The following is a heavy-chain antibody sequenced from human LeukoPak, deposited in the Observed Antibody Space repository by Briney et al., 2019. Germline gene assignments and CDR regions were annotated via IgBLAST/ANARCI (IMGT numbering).Heavy chain of an antibody. Sequence: ETLSLTCTVSGGSISSYYWSWIRQPPGKGLEWIGYIYYSGSTNYNPSLKSRVTISVDTSKNQFSLKLSSVTAADTAVYYCARANHCGGDCYSQDYWGQGTLVTVSS. CDR3: ARANHCGGDCYSQDY. CDR1: GGSISSYY. V-gene: IGHV4-59*01. CDR2: IYYSGST. D-gene: IGHD2-21*02. J-gene: IGHJ4*02.